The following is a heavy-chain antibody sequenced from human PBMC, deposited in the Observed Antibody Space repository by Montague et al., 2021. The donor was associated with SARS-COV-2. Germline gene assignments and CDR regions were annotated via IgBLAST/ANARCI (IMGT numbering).Heavy chain of an antibody. Sequence: SGITDYNPSLKHRVTISVDMSKNPCSLQLHSVTAADSAVYYCARTEYNWNDWFDPWGQGTRVTVSS. CDR2: SGIT. CDR3: ARTEYNWNDWFDP. V-gene: IGHV4-59*01. J-gene: IGHJ5*02. D-gene: IGHD1-20*01.